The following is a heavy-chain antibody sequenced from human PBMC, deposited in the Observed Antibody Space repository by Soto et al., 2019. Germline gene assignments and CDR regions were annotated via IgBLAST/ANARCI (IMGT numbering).Heavy chain of an antibody. V-gene: IGHV4-61*08. D-gene: IGHD3-3*01. J-gene: IGHJ6*03. Sequence: SETLSLTCTVSGGSISSGGYYWSWIRQHPGKGLEWIGYIYYSGSTNYNPSLKSRVTISVDTSKNQFSLKLSSVTAADTAVYYCARAHYDFWSGYYREHMDVWGKGTTVTVSS. CDR3: ARAHYDFWSGYYREHMDV. CDR1: GGSISSGGYY. CDR2: IYYSGST.